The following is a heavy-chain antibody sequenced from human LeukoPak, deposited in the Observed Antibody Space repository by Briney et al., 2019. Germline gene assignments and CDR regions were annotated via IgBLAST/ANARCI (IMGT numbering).Heavy chain of an antibody. J-gene: IGHJ4*02. CDR2: INHSGST. CDR3: ARVRDGGDYGDLTSDY. D-gene: IGHD4-17*01. Sequence: SETLSLTCAAYGGSFSGYYWSWIRQPPGKGLEWIGEINHSGSTNYNPSLKSRVTISVDTSKNQFSLKLSSVTAADTAVYYCARVRDGGDYGDLTSDYWGQGTLVTVSS. V-gene: IGHV4-34*01. CDR1: GGSFSGYY.